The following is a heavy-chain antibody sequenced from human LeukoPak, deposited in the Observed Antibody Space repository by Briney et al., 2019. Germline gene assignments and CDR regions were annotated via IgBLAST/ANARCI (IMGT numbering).Heavy chain of an antibody. Sequence: SETLSLTCAVYGGSFSGYYWSWIRQPPGKGLEWIGGIYYSGSTYYNPSLKSRVTISVDTSKNQFSLKLSFVTAADTAVYYCARDGRYCSGGSCRLDYWGQGTLVTVSS. CDR1: GGSFSGYY. CDR2: IYYSGST. J-gene: IGHJ4*02. D-gene: IGHD2-15*01. V-gene: IGHV4-34*01. CDR3: ARDGRYCSGGSCRLDY.